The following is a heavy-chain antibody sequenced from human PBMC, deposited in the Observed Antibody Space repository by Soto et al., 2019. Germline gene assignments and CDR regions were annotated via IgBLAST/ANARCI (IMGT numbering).Heavy chain of an antibody. CDR2: ISHDGNIK. V-gene: IGHV3-30*18. CDR3: AKELAYGDFWRGLEY. D-gene: IGHD3-3*01. Sequence: QVQLVESGGGVVQPGRSLRLSCAASGFSFSSYAMHWVRQAPGKGLEWVAIISHDGNIKRYADFVEGRFIVFRDNSNNNLLLQMEILKTDDTAVYYCAKELAYGDFWRGLEYWGQGTLVTVAS. CDR1: GFSFSSYA. J-gene: IGHJ4*02.